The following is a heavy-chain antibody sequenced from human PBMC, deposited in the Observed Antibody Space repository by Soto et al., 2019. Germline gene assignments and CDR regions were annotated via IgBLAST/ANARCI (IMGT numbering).Heavy chain of an antibody. CDR3: AKSTGGTANGMGV. J-gene: IGHJ6*02. V-gene: IGHV3-9*01. D-gene: IGHD2-8*02. CDR1: GFSFDDYV. Sequence: EVQVVESGGGLVQPGRSLRLSCAASGFSFDDYVMHWVRQAPGKGLEWVSGISWNSGTIGYADSVKGRFTISRDNAKNSLYLQMNSLRAEDTALYYCAKSTGGTANGMGVWGQGTTVTVS. CDR2: ISWNSGTI.